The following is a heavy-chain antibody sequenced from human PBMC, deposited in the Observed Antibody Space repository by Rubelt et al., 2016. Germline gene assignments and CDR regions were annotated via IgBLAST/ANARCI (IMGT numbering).Heavy chain of an antibody. Sequence: QVQLVQSGAEVKKPGASVKVSCKASGYTFTSYGISWVRQAPGQGLEWMGWISAYNGNTNYAQKLQGGGTMTTDTSTSTAYMELRSLRSDDTAVYYCARDLPPFRRYNWNFPLDYWGQGTLVTVSS. CDR3: ARDLPPFRRYNWNFPLDY. CDR2: ISAYNGNT. J-gene: IGHJ4*02. V-gene: IGHV1-18*01. D-gene: IGHD1-7*01. CDR1: GYTFTSYG.